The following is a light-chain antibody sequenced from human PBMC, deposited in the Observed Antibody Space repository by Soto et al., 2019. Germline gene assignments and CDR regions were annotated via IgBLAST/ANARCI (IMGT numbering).Light chain of an antibody. CDR3: QHYRSSSWT. CDR1: SSVDSSY. J-gene: IGKJ1*01. CDR2: GAS. V-gene: IGKV3-20*01. Sequence: EIVLTQSPGSLSLSTGERATLYCRASSSVDSSYVAWYQQKPGQAPRLLIFGASSRAIGTPDRFSGSGSGTDFTISISRLEPEDFAVYYCQHYRSSSWTFGQGTKVEIK.